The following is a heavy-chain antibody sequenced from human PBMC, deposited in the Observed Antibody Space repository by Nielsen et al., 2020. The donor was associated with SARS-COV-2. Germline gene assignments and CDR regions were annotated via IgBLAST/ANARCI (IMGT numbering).Heavy chain of an antibody. Sequence: ASVKVSRKVSGSTLTKLSMYWVRQDPGKGIEGMGGIDAEAGETIYAQKFQGRVTMTEDTPTDPAYMELSSLRSEDTAVYYCAREKGDYEPLGPPDAFDIWGQGTMVTVSS. D-gene: IGHD4-17*01. J-gene: IGHJ3*02. CDR1: GSTLTKLS. CDR2: IDAEAGET. V-gene: IGHV1-24*01. CDR3: AREKGDYEPLGPPDAFDI.